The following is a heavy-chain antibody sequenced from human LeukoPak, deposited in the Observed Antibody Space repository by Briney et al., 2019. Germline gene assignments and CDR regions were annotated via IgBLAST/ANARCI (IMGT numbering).Heavy chain of an antibody. D-gene: IGHD4-23*01. CDR2: FSESFSASGGST. CDR3: ARDRVRYGGNPEWNGMDV. V-gene: IGHV3-23*01. CDR1: GFRFDAYA. Sequence: PGGSLRLSCAASGFRFDAYAMSWVRQAPGKGLEWVSGFSESFSASGGSTYSADSVKGRFTISRDNSKNMLYLQMNSLRAEDTAVYYCARDRVRYGGNPEWNGMDVWGQGTTVTVSS. J-gene: IGHJ6*02.